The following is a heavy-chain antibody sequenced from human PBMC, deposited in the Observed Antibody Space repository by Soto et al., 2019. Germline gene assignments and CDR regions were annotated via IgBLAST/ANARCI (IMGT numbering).Heavy chain of an antibody. D-gene: IGHD4-17*01. V-gene: IGHV5-51*01. CDR1: GYSFTSYW. J-gene: IGHJ6*02. Sequence: GESLKISCKGSGYSFTSYWIGWVRQMPGKGLEWMGIIYPGDSDTRYSPSFQGQVTISADKSISTAYLQWSSLKASDTAMYYCARHKHGDPRYYYYGKDVWGQGTTVTVSS. CDR3: ARHKHGDPRYYYYGKDV. CDR2: IYPGDSDT.